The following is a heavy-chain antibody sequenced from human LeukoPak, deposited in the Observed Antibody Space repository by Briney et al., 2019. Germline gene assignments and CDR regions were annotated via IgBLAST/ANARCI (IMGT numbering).Heavy chain of an antibody. J-gene: IGHJ5*02. CDR3: ARGYYDSAVTFEP. CDR2: IYHSGST. Sequence: PSETLSLTCAVSGYSISSGYYWGWIRQPPGKGLEWIGSIYHSGSTYYNPSLKSRVTISVDTSKNQFSLKLSSVTAADTAVYYCARGYYDSAVTFEPWGQGTLVTVSS. D-gene: IGHD3-22*01. V-gene: IGHV4-38-2*01. CDR1: GYSISSGYY.